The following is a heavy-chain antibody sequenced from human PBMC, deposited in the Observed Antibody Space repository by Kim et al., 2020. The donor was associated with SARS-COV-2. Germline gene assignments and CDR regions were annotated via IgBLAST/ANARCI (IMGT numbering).Heavy chain of an antibody. D-gene: IGHD6-19*01. Sequence: ASVKVSCKASGYTFTSYGISWVRQAPGQGLEWMGWISAYNGNTNYAQKLQGRVTMTTDTSTSTAYMELRSLRSDDTAVYYCARVTGLGGGYSSGWYLGLDYWGQGTLVTVSS. V-gene: IGHV1-18*04. J-gene: IGHJ4*02. CDR3: ARVTGLGGGYSSGWYLGLDY. CDR2: ISAYNGNT. CDR1: GYTFTSYG.